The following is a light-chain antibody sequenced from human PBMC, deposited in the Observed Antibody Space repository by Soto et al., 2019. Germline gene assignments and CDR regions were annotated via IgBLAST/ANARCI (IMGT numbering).Light chain of an antibody. CDR1: QTISSW. Sequence: IQMTQSPSSLSASVGDRVTITCRASQTISSWLAWYQQKPGKAPKLLIYKASTLKSGVPSRFSGSGSGTEFTLTISRLQTDDFATYDCQHYNSYSEAFGQGTKVDIK. CDR3: QHYNSYSEA. J-gene: IGKJ1*01. V-gene: IGKV1-5*03. CDR2: KAS.